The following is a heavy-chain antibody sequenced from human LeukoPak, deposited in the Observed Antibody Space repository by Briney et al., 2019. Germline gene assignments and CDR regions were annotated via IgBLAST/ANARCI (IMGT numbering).Heavy chain of an antibody. Sequence: SETLSLTCTVSGDSIRNFYWSWIRQSPGKGLEWIGCLYHSGITKYNPSLKSRVTMSVDTSKNQFSLKLSSVTAADTAVYYCARGPPPDFGCWGQGTLVTVSS. CDR1: GDSIRNFY. CDR3: ARGPPPDFGC. J-gene: IGHJ4*02. CDR2: LYHSGIT. V-gene: IGHV4-59*12.